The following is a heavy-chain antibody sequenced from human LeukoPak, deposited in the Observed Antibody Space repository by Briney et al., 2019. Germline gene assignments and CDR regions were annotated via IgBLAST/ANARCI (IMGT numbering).Heavy chain of an antibody. CDR1: GFTFSSYA. J-gene: IGHJ4*02. CDR2: ISGSGGST. D-gene: IGHD2/OR15-2a*01. Sequence: GGSLRLSCAASGFTFSSYAMSWVRQAPGKGLEWVSAISGSGGSTYYADSVKGRFTISRDNSRNSLYLQMNSLRAEDTAVYFCARGGLSIMGYWGQGTLVTVSS. V-gene: IGHV3-23*01. CDR3: ARGGLSIMGY.